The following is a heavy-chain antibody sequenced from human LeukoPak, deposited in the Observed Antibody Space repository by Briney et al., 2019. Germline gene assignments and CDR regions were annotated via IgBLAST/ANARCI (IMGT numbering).Heavy chain of an antibody. D-gene: IGHD6-13*01. CDR3: ARAGPSSSWHQFDY. CDR2: ISSGSTYM. J-gene: IGHJ4*02. Sequence: GGSLRLSCEASAFTLSSYNMNWVRQAPGKGLEWISSISSGSTYMNYADSVKGRFTISRDNAKNSLYLQMNSLRAEETAVYYCARAGPSSSWHQFDYWGQGTLVTVSS. V-gene: IGHV3-21*01. CDR1: AFTLSSYN.